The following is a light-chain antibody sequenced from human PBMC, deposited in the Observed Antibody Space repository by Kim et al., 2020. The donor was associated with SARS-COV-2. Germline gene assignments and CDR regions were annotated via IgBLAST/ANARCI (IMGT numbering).Light chain of an antibody. CDR2: AAH. CDR3: QQVNNYPIT. CDR1: QGISSY. Sequence: IQLTQSPSSLSAFVGDRVTITCRASQGISSYLAWYQQKPGKAPKLLIYAAHTLQDGVPSRFSGSGSGTGFTLTISSLQPEDFATYYCQQVNNYPITFGQGTRLEIK. V-gene: IGKV1-9*01. J-gene: IGKJ5*01.